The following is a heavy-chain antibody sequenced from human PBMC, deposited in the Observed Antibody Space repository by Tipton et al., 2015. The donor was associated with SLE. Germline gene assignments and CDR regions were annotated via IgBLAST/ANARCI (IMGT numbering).Heavy chain of an antibody. Sequence: TLSPTCTVSGGSISSGDYYWSWIRQPPGKGLEWIGYIYYSGSTNYNPSLKSRVTISVDTSKNQFSLKLSSVTAADTAVYYCARRLYYYDSSGFFDLWGRGTLVTVSS. D-gene: IGHD3-22*01. CDR2: IYYSGST. CDR1: GGSISSGDYY. J-gene: IGHJ2*01. CDR3: ARRLYYYDSSGFFDL. V-gene: IGHV4-61*08.